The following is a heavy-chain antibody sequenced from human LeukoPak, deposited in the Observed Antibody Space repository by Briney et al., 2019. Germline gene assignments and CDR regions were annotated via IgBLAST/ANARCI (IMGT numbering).Heavy chain of an antibody. D-gene: IGHD5/OR15-5a*01. CDR2: IHYSGTT. Sequence: SETLSLTCTASGRSISIYYWSWIRQPPGKGRECIGYIHYSGTTSHNPSLKSRVTLSVDMSKNQFSLKLNSVTAADTAVYYCARGPYSGIVSNAFDIWGQGTTVTVSS. V-gene: IGHV4-59*01. CDR3: ARGPYSGIVSNAFDI. CDR1: GRSISIYY. J-gene: IGHJ3*02.